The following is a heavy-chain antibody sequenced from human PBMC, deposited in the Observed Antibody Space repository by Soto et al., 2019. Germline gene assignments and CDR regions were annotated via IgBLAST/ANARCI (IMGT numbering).Heavy chain of an antibody. CDR3: ARQRPTDGRWEFANYYGMDV. CDR1: GGSFSAYY. J-gene: IGHJ6*02. V-gene: IGHV4-34*12. D-gene: IGHD1-26*01. CDR2: IIHSEST. Sequence: SETLSLTCAVYGGSFSAYYWCWVRQPPGKGLEWIGEIIHSESTKYNPSLKSRFTISVDTSKNQFSLKLSSVTAADTAVYYCARQRPTDGRWEFANYYGMDVWGQGTPVTSP.